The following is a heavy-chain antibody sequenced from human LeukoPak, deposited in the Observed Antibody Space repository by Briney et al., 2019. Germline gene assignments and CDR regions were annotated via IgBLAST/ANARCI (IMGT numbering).Heavy chain of an antibody. Sequence: SETLSLTCVVYGGSFSAYYWSWIRQPPGKGLEWIGEINHSGSTNYNPSLESRVTMSVDTSKNQFPLKLSSVTAADTAVYYCARDNSVGDYAWWFDPWGQGTLVTVSS. CDR2: INHSGST. J-gene: IGHJ5*02. V-gene: IGHV4-34*01. D-gene: IGHD1-26*01. CDR1: GGSFSAYY. CDR3: ARDNSVGDYAWWFDP.